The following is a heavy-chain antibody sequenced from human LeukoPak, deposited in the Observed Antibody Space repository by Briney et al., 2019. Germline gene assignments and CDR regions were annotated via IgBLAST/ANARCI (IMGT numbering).Heavy chain of an antibody. CDR3: AKDKGGRGSSFFFFDY. V-gene: IGHV3-30*18. CDR1: GFAFSSYG. Sequence: GGSLRLSCAASGFAFSSYGMHWVRQAPGKGLEWVAVISYDGTNKYYADSVQGRFTISRDNSKNTLYLQINSLTAEDTAVYYCAKDKGGRGSSFFFFDYWGQGTLVTVSS. D-gene: IGHD6-6*01. J-gene: IGHJ4*02. CDR2: ISYDGTNK.